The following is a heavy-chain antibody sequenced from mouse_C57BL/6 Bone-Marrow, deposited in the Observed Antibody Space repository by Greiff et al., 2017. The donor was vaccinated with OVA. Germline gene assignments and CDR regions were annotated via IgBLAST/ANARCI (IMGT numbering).Heavy chain of an antibody. V-gene: IGHV1-82*01. Sequence: QVQLKESGPELVKPGASVKISCKASGYAFSSSWMNWVKQRPGKGLEWVGRIYPGDGDTNYNGKFKGKATLTADKSSSTAYMQLSSLTSEDSAVYFCARVMGSSFAMDYWGQGTSVTVSS. CDR1: GYAFSSSW. J-gene: IGHJ4*01. D-gene: IGHD1-1*01. CDR2: IYPGDGDT. CDR3: ARVMGSSFAMDY.